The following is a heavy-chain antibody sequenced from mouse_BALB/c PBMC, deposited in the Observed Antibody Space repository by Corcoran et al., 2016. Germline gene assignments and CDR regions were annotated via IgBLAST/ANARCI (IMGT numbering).Heavy chain of an antibody. CDR3: ARWLLQYFDV. V-gene: IGHV14-3*02. J-gene: IGHJ1*01. D-gene: IGHD2-3*01. CDR2: MDTAKGNT. Sequence: EVKLQQSGAELVKPGASVKLSCTASGFNIKDTYMHWVKQRPEQGLEWIGRMDTAKGNTKYDPKFQGKATITADKSSNTSYLQLSSLISEDTAVYYCARWLLQYFDVWGAGTTVTVAS. CDR1: GFNIKDTY.